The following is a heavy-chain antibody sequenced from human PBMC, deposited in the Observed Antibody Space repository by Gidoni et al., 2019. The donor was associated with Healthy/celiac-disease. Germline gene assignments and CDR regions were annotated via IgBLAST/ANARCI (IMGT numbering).Heavy chain of an antibody. CDR3: AKDRYSSGGARGLDP. D-gene: IGHD6-19*01. J-gene: IGHJ5*02. V-gene: IGHV3-30*18. CDR2: ISYDGSNK. CDR1: GLTFRSYG. Sequence: QLLPLDSGGGAVQPGMSLRLACAAAGLTFRSYGMHWGRQAPGKGLEWVAVISYDGSNKYYADSVKGRFTISRDNSKNTLYLQMSNLRAEDTAVYDCAKDRYSSGGARGLDPWGQGTLVTVSS.